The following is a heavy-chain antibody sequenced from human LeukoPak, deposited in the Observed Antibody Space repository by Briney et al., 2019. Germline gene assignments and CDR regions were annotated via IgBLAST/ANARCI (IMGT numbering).Heavy chain of an antibody. CDR3: AKDVIPRITMVRGIIDAFDS. Sequence: GGSLRLSCAASGFTVSSYAMSWVRQAPGRGLEWVSAISGSGGSTSYADSVKGRFTISRDNSKNTLYMQMNSLRAEDTAVYYCAKDVIPRITMVRGIIDAFDSWGQGTMVTVSS. CDR1: GFTVSSYA. CDR2: ISGSGGST. V-gene: IGHV3-23*01. J-gene: IGHJ3*02. D-gene: IGHD3-10*01.